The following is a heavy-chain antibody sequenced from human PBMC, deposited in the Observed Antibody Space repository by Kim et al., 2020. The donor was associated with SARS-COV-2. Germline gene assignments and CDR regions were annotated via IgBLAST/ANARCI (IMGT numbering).Heavy chain of an antibody. CDR1: GGTFSSYA. Sequence: SVKVSCKASGGTFSSYAISWVRQAPGQGLEWMGGIIPIFGTANYAQKFQGRVTITADESTSTAYMELSSLRSEDTAVYYCARITAMATPITMSDAFDIWGQGTMVTVSS. V-gene: IGHV1-69*13. D-gene: IGHD3-22*01. CDR2: IIPIFGTA. J-gene: IGHJ3*02. CDR3: ARITAMATPITMSDAFDI.